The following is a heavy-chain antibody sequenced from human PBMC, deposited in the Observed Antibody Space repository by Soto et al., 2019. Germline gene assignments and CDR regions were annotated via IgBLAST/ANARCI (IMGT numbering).Heavy chain of an antibody. Sequence: AGSLRLACAASGVSFSLYWMHWVRQAPGKGLVWVSRINGDGSDTSYGDSVKGRFTTSRDNAKNTLYLHMNSLGAEDTAVYYCARDFGEVGATAVYDIWGQGTMVTVSS. CDR3: ARDFGEVGATAVYDI. V-gene: IGHV3-74*01. J-gene: IGHJ3*02. CDR2: INGDGSDT. CDR1: GVSFSLYW. D-gene: IGHD1-26*01.